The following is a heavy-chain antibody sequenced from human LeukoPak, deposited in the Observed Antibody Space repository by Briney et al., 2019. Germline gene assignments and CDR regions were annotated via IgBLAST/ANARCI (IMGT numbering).Heavy chain of an antibody. CDR1: GGSISGYY. CDR2: IHASEIT. CDR3: ARDLGINTGWYGFDY. V-gene: IGHV4-4*07. J-gene: IGHJ4*02. D-gene: IGHD6-19*01. Sequence: PSETLSLTCTVSGGSISGYYCTEFRRSIRQPAGKGREWIGRIHASEITTYNPSFRSRVTLTLDKSLNQVSLHLASVTAADTAVYYCARDLGINTGWYGFDYWGLGILVTVSS.